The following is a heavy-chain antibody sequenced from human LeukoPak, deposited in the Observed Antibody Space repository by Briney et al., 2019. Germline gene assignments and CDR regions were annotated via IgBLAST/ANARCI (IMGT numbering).Heavy chain of an antibody. D-gene: IGHD6-19*01. J-gene: IGHJ4*02. CDR2: IYYSERT. CDR3: VRRDNTGWNYFDH. Sequence: SETLPLTCTVSGGSINSHYWSWIRQPPGKGLRWIGDIYYSERTNYNPSLRSRVTISVDTSKNQLSLKLTSVLAADTAMYYCVRRDNTGWNYFDHWGQGILVTVSS. CDR1: GGSINSHY. V-gene: IGHV4-59*08.